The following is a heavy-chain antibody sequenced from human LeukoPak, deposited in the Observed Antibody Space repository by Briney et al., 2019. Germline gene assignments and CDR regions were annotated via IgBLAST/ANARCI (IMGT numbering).Heavy chain of an antibody. Sequence: SETLSLTCTVSGGSISSSSYYWGWIRQPPGKGLEWIGSIYYSGSTYYNPSLKSRVTISVDTSKNQFSLKLSSVTAADTAVYYCARQPAWFGELFLYYFDYWGQGTLVTVSS. D-gene: IGHD3-10*01. CDR3: ARQPAWFGELFLYYFDY. CDR1: GGSISSSSYY. J-gene: IGHJ4*02. CDR2: IYYSGST. V-gene: IGHV4-39*01.